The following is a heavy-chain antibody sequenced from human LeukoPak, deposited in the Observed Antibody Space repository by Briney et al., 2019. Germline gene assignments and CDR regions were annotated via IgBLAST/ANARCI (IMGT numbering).Heavy chain of an antibody. CDR1: GGSISSYY. V-gene: IGHV4-59*04. J-gene: IGHJ4*02. D-gene: IGHD6-19*01. CDR3: ARQTAVAGTVY. Sequence: KTSETLSLTCTVSGGSISSYYWSWIRQPPGKGLEWIGYIYYSGSTYYNPSLKSRVTISVDTSKNQFSPKLSSVTAADTAVYYCARQTAVAGTVYWGQGTLVTVSS. CDR2: IYYSGST.